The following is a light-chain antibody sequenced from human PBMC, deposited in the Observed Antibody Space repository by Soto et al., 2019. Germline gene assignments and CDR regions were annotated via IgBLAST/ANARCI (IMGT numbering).Light chain of an antibody. J-gene: IGKJ1*01. CDR3: QQSYSTPWT. CDR2: AAS. Sequence: DLQMTQSPSSLSASVGDRVTITCRASQRISSYLNWYQQKPGKAPKLLLYAASTLQSGVPSRFSGSGSGTDFTLTISSLQPADFATYYCQQSYSTPWTFGQGTKVEIK. V-gene: IGKV1-39*01. CDR1: QRISSY.